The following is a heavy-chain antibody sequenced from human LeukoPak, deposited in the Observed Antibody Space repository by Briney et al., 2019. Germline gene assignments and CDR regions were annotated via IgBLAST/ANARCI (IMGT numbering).Heavy chain of an antibody. J-gene: IGHJ4*02. D-gene: IGHD5-18*01. Sequence: ASVKVSCKASGYTFSNNGISWVRQAPGKGLEWMGLVDPEDGETIYAEKFQGRVTITADTSTDTAYMELSSLRSEDTAVYYCATASGYSYGHPWDFDYWGQGTLVTVSS. CDR2: VDPEDGET. V-gene: IGHV1-69-2*01. CDR1: GYTFSNNG. CDR3: ATASGYSYGHPWDFDY.